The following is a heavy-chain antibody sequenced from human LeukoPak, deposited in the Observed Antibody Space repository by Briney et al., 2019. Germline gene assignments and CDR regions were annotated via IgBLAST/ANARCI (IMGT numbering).Heavy chain of an antibody. CDR2: IYYSGST. V-gene: IGHV4-39*07. J-gene: IGHJ3*02. Sequence: PSETLSLTCTVSGGSISSYYWGWIRQPPGKGLEWIGSIYYSGSTYYNPSLKSRVTISVDTSKNQFSLQLNSVTPEDTAVYYCARVNGNTREQWLAPVGAFDIWGQGTMVTVSS. CDR1: GGSISSYY. CDR3: ARVNGNTREQWLAPVGAFDI. D-gene: IGHD6-19*01.